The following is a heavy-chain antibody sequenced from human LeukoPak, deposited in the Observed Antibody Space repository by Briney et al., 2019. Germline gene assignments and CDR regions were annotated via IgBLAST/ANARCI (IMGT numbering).Heavy chain of an antibody. Sequence: PSETLSLTCTFSGGSISSYYWSWIRQPPGKGLEWIGYISYSGGTNYSPSLKSRVTISVDTSKNQFSLKLTSVTAADTAVYYCARRVAIPPDYDYGMDVWGQGTTVTVSS. V-gene: IGHV4-59*08. J-gene: IGHJ6*02. D-gene: IGHD2-2*02. CDR2: ISYSGGT. CDR1: GGSISSYY. CDR3: ARRVAIPPDYDYGMDV.